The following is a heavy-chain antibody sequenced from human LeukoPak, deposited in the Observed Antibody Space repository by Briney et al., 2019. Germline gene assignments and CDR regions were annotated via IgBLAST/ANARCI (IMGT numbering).Heavy chain of an antibody. J-gene: IGHJ4*02. CDR2: IKQDGSEK. Sequence: GGSLRLSCAASGFTVSSNYMTWVRQAPGKGLEWVANIKQDGSEKYYVDSVRGRFTISRDNAKNSLYLQMNSLRAEDTAVYYCARSYDYVWGSCRYPFDYWGQGTLVTVSS. V-gene: IGHV3-7*03. CDR3: ARSYDYVWGSCRYPFDY. CDR1: GFTVSSNY. D-gene: IGHD3-16*02.